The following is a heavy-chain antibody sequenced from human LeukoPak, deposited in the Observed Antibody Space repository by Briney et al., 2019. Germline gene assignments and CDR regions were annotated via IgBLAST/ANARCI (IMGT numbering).Heavy chain of an antibody. CDR1: GFTFSSYA. Sequence: PGGSLRLSCAASGFTFSSYAMHWVRQAPGKGLEWVAVISYDGSNKYYADSVKGRFTISRDNSRNTLYLQMNSLRAEDTAVYYCAREYYDYVWGSPDYYGMDVWGQGTTVTVYS. CDR2: ISYDGSNK. CDR3: AREYYDYVWGSPDYYGMDV. V-gene: IGHV3-30*04. J-gene: IGHJ6*02. D-gene: IGHD3-16*01.